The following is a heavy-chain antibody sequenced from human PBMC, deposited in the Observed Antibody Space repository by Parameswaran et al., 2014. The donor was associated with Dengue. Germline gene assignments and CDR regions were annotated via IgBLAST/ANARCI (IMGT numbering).Heavy chain of an antibody. V-gene: IGHV3-7*01. CDR2: IKQDGSEK. Sequence: RWIRQPPGKGLEWVANIKQDGSEKYYVDSVKGRFTISRDNAKNSLYLQMNSLRAEDTGVYYCARDIRSGYSSGWYGRTTKFDYWGQGTLVTVSS. J-gene: IGHJ4*02. D-gene: IGHD6-19*01. CDR3: ARDIRSGYSSGWYGRTTKFDY.